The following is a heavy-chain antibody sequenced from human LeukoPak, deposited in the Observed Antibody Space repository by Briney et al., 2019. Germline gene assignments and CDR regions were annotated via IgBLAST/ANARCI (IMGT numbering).Heavy chain of an antibody. CDR3: AKDRHRNYFYGIEV. J-gene: IGHJ6*02. CDR1: GFTFDDYS. Sequence: GGSLRLSCAVSGFTFDDYSMHGVRQVPGKGLECVSFISGDGGRTEYADSVKGRFTISRDNSKNSLDLQMNSLRTEDTGLYYCAKDRHRNYFYGIEVWGQGTTVTVSS. V-gene: IGHV3-43*02. CDR2: ISGDGGRT.